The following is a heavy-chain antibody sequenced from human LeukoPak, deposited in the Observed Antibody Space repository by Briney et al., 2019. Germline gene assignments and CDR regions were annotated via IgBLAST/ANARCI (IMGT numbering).Heavy chain of an antibody. D-gene: IGHD3-22*01. V-gene: IGHV3-30-3*01. J-gene: IGHJ4*02. CDR3: ARGPGVLSGYRYYFDY. CDR2: ISYDGSNK. CDR1: GFTFSSYA. Sequence: GGSLRLSCAASGFTFSSYAMHWVRQAPGKGLEWVAVISYDGSNKYYADSVKGRFTISRDNSKNTLYLQMNSLRAEDTAVYYCARGPGVLSGYRYYFDYWGQGTLVTVSS.